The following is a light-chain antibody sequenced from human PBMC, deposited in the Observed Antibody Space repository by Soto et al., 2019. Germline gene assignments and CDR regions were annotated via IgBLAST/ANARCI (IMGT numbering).Light chain of an antibody. CDR2: EVT. V-gene: IGLV2-14*01. Sequence: QSALTQPASVSGSPGQSITLSCTGTSSDVGGFDSVSWYQQHPGSAPKLMIYEVTNRPSGVSHRFSGSKTGNTASLTISGVQTEDEADYYCSSYTSSNTLVFGTGTKLTVL. CDR1: SSDVGGFDS. J-gene: IGLJ1*01. CDR3: SSYTSSNTLV.